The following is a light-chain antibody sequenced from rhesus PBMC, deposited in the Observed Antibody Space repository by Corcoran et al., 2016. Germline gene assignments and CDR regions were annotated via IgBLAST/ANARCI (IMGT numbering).Light chain of an antibody. CDR1: QDISSD. Sequence: DIQMTQSPSSLSASVGDRVTITCRASQDISSDLAWYPQKPGKTPKLLISGASRLQSVIPYRFSGSGSGTDFTLTINSLQSEDFATYYCQHYYSTPPYSFGQGPKVEIK. V-gene: IGKV1-21*01. J-gene: IGKJ2*01. CDR3: QHYYSTPPYS. CDR2: GAS.